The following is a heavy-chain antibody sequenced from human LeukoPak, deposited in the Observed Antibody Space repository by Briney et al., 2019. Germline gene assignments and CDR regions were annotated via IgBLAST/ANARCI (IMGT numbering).Heavy chain of an antibody. D-gene: IGHD6-13*01. V-gene: IGHV3-30*04. CDR1: GFTFSSYA. CDR3: AREDIAAAGIYDY. CDR2: ISYDGSNK. J-gene: IGHJ4*02. Sequence: PGGSLRLSCAASGFTFSSYAMSWVRQAPGKGLEWVAVISYDGSNKYYADSVKGRFTISRDNSKNTLYLQMNSLRAEDTAVYYCAREDIAAAGIYDYWGQGTLVTVSS.